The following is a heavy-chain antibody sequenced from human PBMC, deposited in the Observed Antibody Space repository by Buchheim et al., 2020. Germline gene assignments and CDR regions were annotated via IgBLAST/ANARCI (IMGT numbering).Heavy chain of an antibody. V-gene: IGHV3-30-3*01. CDR2: ISSDGSNK. CDR3: ARGSGYMDS. CDR1: GFTFSSYA. Sequence: QVQLVESGGGVVQPGRSLRLSCAASGFTFSSYAMHWVRQAPGKGLEWVAVISSDGSNKYYADSVKGRFTISRDNSKNTLYLTMNDLRAEDSAMYYYARGSGYMDSWGKGTL. D-gene: IGHD5-18*01. J-gene: IGHJ4*02.